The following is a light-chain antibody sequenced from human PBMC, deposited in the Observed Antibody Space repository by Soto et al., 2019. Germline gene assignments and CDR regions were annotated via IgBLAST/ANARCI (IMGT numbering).Light chain of an antibody. CDR2: SNN. V-gene: IGLV1-40*01. J-gene: IGLJ1*01. Sequence: QSVLTQPPSVSGAPGQRVTISCTGSSSNIGAGYDVHWYQQLPRTAPKLLIYSNNNRPSGVPDRFSGSRSGTSASLAITGLQPEDEADYYCQSYDSTLSARYVFGTGTKLTVL. CDR1: SSNIGAGYD. CDR3: QSYDSTLSARYV.